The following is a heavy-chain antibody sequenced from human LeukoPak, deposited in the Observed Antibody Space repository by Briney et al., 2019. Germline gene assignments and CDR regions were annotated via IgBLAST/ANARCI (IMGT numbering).Heavy chain of an antibody. V-gene: IGHV3-23*01. Sequence: GGSLRLSCAASGFTFSSYAMSWVRQAPGKGLEWVSAISGSGGSTYYADSVKGRFTISRDNSKNTLYLQMNSLRAEDTAVYYCAKRGYCSSTSCLPGAFDIWGQGTMVTVSS. D-gene: IGHD2-2*01. CDR3: AKRGYCSSTSCLPGAFDI. CDR2: ISGSGGST. J-gene: IGHJ3*02. CDR1: GFTFSSYA.